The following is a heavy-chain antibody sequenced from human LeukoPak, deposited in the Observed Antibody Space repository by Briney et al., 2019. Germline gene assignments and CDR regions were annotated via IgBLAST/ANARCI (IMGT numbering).Heavy chain of an antibody. CDR2: ISSSSSYI. CDR3: ARGGPYYDSSGQIYFDY. CDR1: GFTFSSYR. Sequence: GGALRLSCAASGFTFSSYRMNWVGQAPGKGLEWVSPISSSSSYIYYADSVKGRFTISRDNAKNSLYLQMNSLRADDTAVYYCARGGPYYDSSGQIYFDYWGQGTLVTVSS. J-gene: IGHJ4*02. V-gene: IGHV3-21*01. D-gene: IGHD3-22*01.